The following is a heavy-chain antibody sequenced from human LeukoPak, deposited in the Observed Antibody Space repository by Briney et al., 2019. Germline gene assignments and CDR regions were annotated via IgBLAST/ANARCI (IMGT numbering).Heavy chain of an antibody. J-gene: IGHJ2*01. V-gene: IGHV4-39*01. Sequence: SETLSLTCTVSGGSISSSSYYWGWIRQPPGKGLEWIGSIYYSGSTYYNPSLKSRVTIPVETSKNQFSLKLSSVTAADTAVYYCARHSLMYPGHWYFDLWGRGTLVTVSS. D-gene: IGHD1-1*01. CDR3: ARHSLMYPGHWYFDL. CDR2: IYYSGST. CDR1: GGSISSSSYY.